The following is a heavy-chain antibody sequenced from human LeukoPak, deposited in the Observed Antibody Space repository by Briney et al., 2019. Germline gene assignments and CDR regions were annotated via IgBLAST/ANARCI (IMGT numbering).Heavy chain of an antibody. CDR2: ISGSGGST. V-gene: IGHV3-23*01. CDR3: ARDSVQQWPTKNAFDI. CDR1: GFTFSSYA. D-gene: IGHD6-19*01. J-gene: IGHJ3*02. Sequence: QPGGSLRLSCAASGFTFSSYAMSWVRQAPGKGLEWVSAISGSGGSTYYADSVKGRFTISRDNSKNTLYLQMNSLRAEDTAVYYCARDSVQQWPTKNAFDIWGQGTMVTVSS.